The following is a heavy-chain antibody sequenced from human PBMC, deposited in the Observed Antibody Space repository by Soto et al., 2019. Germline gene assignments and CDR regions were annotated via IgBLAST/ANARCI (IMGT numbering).Heavy chain of an antibody. J-gene: IGHJ4*02. Sequence: QVQLQESGPGLVKPSETLSLTCTVSGGSISSYYWRWIRQPPGKGLEWIGYIYYSGSTNYNPSLKSRVTISVDTSKNQFSLKLSSVTAADTAVYYCERVGVGSGWYFDYWGQGTLVTVSS. D-gene: IGHD6-19*01. CDR3: ERVGVGSGWYFDY. CDR1: GGSISSYY. V-gene: IGHV4-59*01. CDR2: IYYSGST.